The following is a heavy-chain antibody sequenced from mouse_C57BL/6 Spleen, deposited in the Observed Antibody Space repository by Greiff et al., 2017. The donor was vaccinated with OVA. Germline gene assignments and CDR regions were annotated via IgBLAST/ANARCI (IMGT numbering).Heavy chain of an antibody. CDR3: ARFAYYSNLGFDY. Sequence: VQLQQSGPELVKPGASVKISCKASGYTFTDYYMNWVKQSHGKSLEWIGDINPNNGGTSYNQKFKGKATLTVDKSSSTAYMELRSLTSEDSAVYYCARFAYYSNLGFDYWGQGTTLTVSS. D-gene: IGHD2-5*01. CDR2: INPNNGGT. J-gene: IGHJ2*01. CDR1: GYTFTDYY. V-gene: IGHV1-26*01.